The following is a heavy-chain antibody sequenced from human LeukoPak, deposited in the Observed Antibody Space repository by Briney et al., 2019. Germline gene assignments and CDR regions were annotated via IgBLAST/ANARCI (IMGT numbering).Heavy chain of an antibody. CDR3: AKDRSYNILTGYFFFDY. J-gene: IGHJ4*02. Sequence: PGGSLRLSCAASGFTFSSYSMNWVRQAPGKGLEWVSSITSSSSYIYYADSVKGRFTISRDNAKNSLYLQMSGLRAEDTAVYYCAKDRSYNILTGYFFFDYWGQGTLVTVSS. CDR1: GFTFSSYS. V-gene: IGHV3-21*04. CDR2: ITSSSSYI. D-gene: IGHD3-9*01.